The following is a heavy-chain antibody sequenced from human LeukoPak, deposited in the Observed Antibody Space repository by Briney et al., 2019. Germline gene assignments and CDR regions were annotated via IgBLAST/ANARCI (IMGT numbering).Heavy chain of an antibody. D-gene: IGHD3-10*01. CDR2: INHSGST. V-gene: IGHV4-34*01. Sequence: SETLSLTCAVYGGSFSGYYWSWIRQPPGKGLEWIGEINHSGSTNYNPSLKSRVTISVDTSKNQFSLKLSSVTAADTAVYYCARDSQFGWYFDLWGRGTLVTVSS. CDR3: ARDSQFGWYFDL. CDR1: GGSFSGYY. J-gene: IGHJ2*01.